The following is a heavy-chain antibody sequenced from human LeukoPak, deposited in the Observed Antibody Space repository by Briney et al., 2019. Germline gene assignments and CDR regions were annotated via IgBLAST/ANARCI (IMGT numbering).Heavy chain of an antibody. CDR1: GYTFTGYY. D-gene: IGHD6-19*01. J-gene: IGHJ3*02. CDR3: ARDDSSGWYGAAFDI. Sequence: ASVKVSCKASGYTFTGYYMHWVRQAPGQGLEWMGWINPNSGGTNYAQKFQGRVTMTRDTSISTAYMELSRLRSDDTAVYYWARDDSSGWYGAAFDIWGQGTMVTVSS. V-gene: IGHV1-2*02. CDR2: INPNSGGT.